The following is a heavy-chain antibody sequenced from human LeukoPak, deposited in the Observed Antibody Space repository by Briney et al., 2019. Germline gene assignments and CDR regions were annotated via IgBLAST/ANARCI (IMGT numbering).Heavy chain of an antibody. CDR3: ARAGYYDFWSGYPSGTFDY. V-gene: IGHV1-18*01. J-gene: IGHJ4*02. CDR1: GYTFTSYG. D-gene: IGHD3-3*01. Sequence: ASVKVSCKASGYTFTSYGISWVRQAPGQGLEWMGWISAYNGNTNYAQKLQGRVTMTTDTSTSTAYVELRSLRSDDTAVYYCARAGYYDFWSGYPSGTFDYWGQGTLVTVSS. CDR2: ISAYNGNT.